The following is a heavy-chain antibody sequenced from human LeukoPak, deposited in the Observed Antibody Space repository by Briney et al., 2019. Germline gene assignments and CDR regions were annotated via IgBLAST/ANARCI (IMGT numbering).Heavy chain of an antibody. CDR3: ARDRLHYYDSSGYSLLY. J-gene: IGHJ4*02. CDR2: ISAYNGNT. CDR1: GYTFTSYG. V-gene: IGHV1-18*01. Sequence: EASVKVSCKASGYTFTSYGISWVRQAPGQGLAWMGWISAYNGNTNYAQKLQGRVTMTTDTSTSTAYMELRSLRSDDTAVYYCARDRLHYYDSSGYSLLYWGQGTLVTVSS. D-gene: IGHD3-22*01.